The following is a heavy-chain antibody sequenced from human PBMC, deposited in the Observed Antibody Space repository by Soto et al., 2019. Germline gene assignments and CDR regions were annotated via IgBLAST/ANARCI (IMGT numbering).Heavy chain of an antibody. J-gene: IGHJ3*02. D-gene: IGHD6-19*01. V-gene: IGHV1-3*01. CDR1: GYTFTSYA. CDR2: INAGNGNT. CDR3: ARTTAVADGVGAFDI. Sequence: ASVKVSCKASGYTFTSYAMHWVRQAPGQRLEWMGWINAGNGNTKYPQKFQGRVTITRDTSASTAYMELSSLRSEDTAVYYCARTTAVADGVGAFDIWGQGTMVTVSS.